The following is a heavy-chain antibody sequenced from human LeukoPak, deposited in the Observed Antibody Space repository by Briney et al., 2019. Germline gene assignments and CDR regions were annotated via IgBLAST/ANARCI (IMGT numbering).Heavy chain of an antibody. D-gene: IGHD1-26*01. J-gene: IGHJ4*02. CDR1: GFTFSSYG. Sequence: GRSLRLSCAASGFTFSSYGMHWVRQAPSKGLEWVAVIWYDGSNKYYADSVKGRFTIPRDNSKNTLYLQMNSLRAEDTAVYYCARDAGSYYLDYWGQGTLVTVSS. V-gene: IGHV3-33*01. CDR2: IWYDGSNK. CDR3: ARDAGSYYLDY.